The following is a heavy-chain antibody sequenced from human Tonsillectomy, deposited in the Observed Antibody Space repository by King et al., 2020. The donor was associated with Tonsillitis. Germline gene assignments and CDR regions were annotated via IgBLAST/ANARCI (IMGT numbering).Heavy chain of an antibody. J-gene: IGHJ3*02. CDR1: GGSISSYY. CDR3: ARVNGSGSYMAFDI. V-gene: IGHV4-59*01. CDR2: IYYSGST. D-gene: IGHD3-10*01. Sequence: VQLQESGPGLVKPSETLSLTCTVSGGSISSYYWSWIRQPPGKGLEWIGYIYYSGSTNYNPSLKSRVTISVDTSKNQFSLKLSSVTAADTAVYYCARVNGSGSYMAFDIWGHGTMVTVSS.